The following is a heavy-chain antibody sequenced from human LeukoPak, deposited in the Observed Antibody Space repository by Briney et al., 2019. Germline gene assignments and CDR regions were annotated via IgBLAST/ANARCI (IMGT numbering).Heavy chain of an antibody. CDR1: GFTFSSYA. D-gene: IGHD3-9*01. Sequence: GGSLRLSCAASGFTFSSYAMHWVRQAPGKGLEWVAVISYDGSNKYYADSVKGRFTISRDNSKNTLYLQMNSLRAEDTAVYYCALLVVVDYYYYMDVWGKGTTVTVSS. J-gene: IGHJ6*03. CDR2: ISYDGSNK. CDR3: ALLVVVDYYYYMDV. V-gene: IGHV3-30*01.